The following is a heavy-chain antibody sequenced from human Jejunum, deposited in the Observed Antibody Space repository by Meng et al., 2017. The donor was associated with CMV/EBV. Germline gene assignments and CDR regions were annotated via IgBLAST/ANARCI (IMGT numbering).Heavy chain of an antibody. V-gene: IGHV4-4*07. D-gene: IGHD1-26*01. J-gene: IGHJ4*02. Sequence: PALYTPSLSLSSTVTATVGSYNNYYWSWIPQSAGKGLEWIGRFYSSDTYNYHPSLDSRVTMSLDTSKNQFSLNLRSVTAADTATYYCARGPGASTREGFDYWGLGTLVTVSS. CDR3: ARGPGASTREGFDY. CDR1: VGSYNNYY. CDR2: FYSSDTY.